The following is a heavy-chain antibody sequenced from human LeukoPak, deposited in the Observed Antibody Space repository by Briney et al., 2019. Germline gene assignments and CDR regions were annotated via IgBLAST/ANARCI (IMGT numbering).Heavy chain of an antibody. Sequence: PSETLSLTCTVSGGSISSRSYYWGWVRQPPGKGLEWIGSMYYSGNTYYNPSLKGRVTISVDTSKNQFSLNLISLTAAPTAVYYGAKSRIAAISVFDPWGQGTRVTVSS. D-gene: IGHD6-13*01. CDR1: GGSISSRSYY. V-gene: IGHV4-39*01. J-gene: IGHJ5*02. CDR2: MYYSGNT. CDR3: AKSRIAAISVFDP.